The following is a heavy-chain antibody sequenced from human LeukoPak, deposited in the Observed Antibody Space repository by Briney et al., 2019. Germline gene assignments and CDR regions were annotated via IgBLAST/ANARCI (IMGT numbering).Heavy chain of an antibody. J-gene: IGHJ2*01. Sequence: GGSLRLSCAASGFALSSYDIHWVRQTTGKGLEWVSAIDTTGGTYYPGSVEGRFIISRDNLQNSFHLQMNDLRDAETAVYYCVREGFCGVDCHAYFDRWGRGTLVTVS. D-gene: IGHD2-21*02. V-gene: IGHV3-13*04. CDR3: VREGFCGVDCHAYFDR. CDR1: GFALSSYD. CDR2: IDTTGGT.